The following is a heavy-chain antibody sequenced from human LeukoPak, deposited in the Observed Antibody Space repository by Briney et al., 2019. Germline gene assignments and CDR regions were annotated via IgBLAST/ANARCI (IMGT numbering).Heavy chain of an antibody. CDR2: IYYSGST. CDR1: GGSISSYY. V-gene: IGHV4-59*12. D-gene: IGHD3-9*01. Sequence: SETLSLTCTVSGGSISSYYWSWIRQPPGKGLEWIGYIYYSGSTNYNPSLKSRVTISVDTSKNQFSLKLSSVTAADTAVYYCASGRFFDWLFGGDESTPFDSWGQGTLVTVSS. CDR3: ASGRFFDWLFGGDESTPFDS. J-gene: IGHJ4*02.